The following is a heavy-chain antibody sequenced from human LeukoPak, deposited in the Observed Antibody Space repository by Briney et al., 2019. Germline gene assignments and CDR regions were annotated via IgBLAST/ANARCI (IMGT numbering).Heavy chain of an antibody. Sequence: GGSLRLSCAASGFTFSSYALHWVRQAPGKGLEGVSYISSSGSTIYYADSVKGRFTISRGNDKNSLYLQMNSLRAEDTAVYYCAREGVLTVTKDAFDIWGQGTMVTVSS. CDR3: AREGVLTVTKDAFDI. J-gene: IGHJ3*02. V-gene: IGHV3-48*03. CDR2: ISSSGSTI. D-gene: IGHD4-17*01. CDR1: GFTFSSYA.